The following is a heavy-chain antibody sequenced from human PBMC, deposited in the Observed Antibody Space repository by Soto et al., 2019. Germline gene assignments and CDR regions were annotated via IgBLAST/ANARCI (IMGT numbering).Heavy chain of an antibody. Sequence: ASVKVSCKASGYTFTSYGISWVRQAPGQGLEWMGWISAYNGNTNYAQKLQGRVTMTTDTSTSTAYMELRSLRSDDTAVYYCARDPIISSGYYYVDYYYGMDVWGQGTTVTVSS. CDR2: ISAYNGNT. V-gene: IGHV1-18*01. CDR1: GYTFTSYG. D-gene: IGHD3-22*01. CDR3: ARDPIISSGYYYVDYYYGMDV. J-gene: IGHJ6*02.